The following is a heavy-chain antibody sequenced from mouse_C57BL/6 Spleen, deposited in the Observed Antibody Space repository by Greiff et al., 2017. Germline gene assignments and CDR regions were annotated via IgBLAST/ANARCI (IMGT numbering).Heavy chain of an antibody. CDR2: IDPSDSYT. V-gene: IGHV1-69*01. Sequence: QVQLQQPGAELVMPGASVKLSCKASGYTFTSYWMHWVKQRPGQGLEWIGEIDPSDSYTNYNQKFKGKSTLTVDKSSSTAYMQLSSLTSEDSAVYYCARRGDYGSDAMDYWGQGTSVTVSS. D-gene: IGHD1-1*01. CDR3: ARRGDYGSDAMDY. J-gene: IGHJ4*01. CDR1: GYTFTSYW.